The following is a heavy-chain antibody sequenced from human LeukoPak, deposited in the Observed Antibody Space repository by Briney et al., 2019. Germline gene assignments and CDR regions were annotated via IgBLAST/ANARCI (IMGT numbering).Heavy chain of an antibody. D-gene: IGHD3-9*01. CDR2: IYYSGST. V-gene: IGHV4-59*01. Sequence: SETLSLTCTVSGGSISSYYWSWIRQPPGKGLEWIGYIYYSGSTNYNPSLKSRVTISVDTSKNQFSLKLSSVTAADTAMYYCARDRLTGYYSFAYWGQGTLVTVSS. CDR3: ARDRLTGYYSFAY. CDR1: GGSISSYY. J-gene: IGHJ4*02.